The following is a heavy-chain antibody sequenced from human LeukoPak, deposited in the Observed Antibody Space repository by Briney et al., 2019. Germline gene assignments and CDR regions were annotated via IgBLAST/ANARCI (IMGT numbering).Heavy chain of an antibody. CDR3: ARASPYSSFHYYGMDV. V-gene: IGHV1-18*01. J-gene: IGHJ6*02. CDR1: GYIFSTNG. D-gene: IGHD6-6*01. CDR2: ISAYNGNT. Sequence: ASVRVSCKASGYIFSTNGISWLRQAPGQGLEWMGWISAYNGNTNYAPKLQGRVTMTTDTSTATSYMELKSLTSDDTAVYYCARASPYSSFHYYGMDVWGQGTTVTVSS.